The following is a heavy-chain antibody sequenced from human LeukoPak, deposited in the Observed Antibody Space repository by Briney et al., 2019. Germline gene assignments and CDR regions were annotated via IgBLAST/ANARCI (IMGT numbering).Heavy chain of an antibody. V-gene: IGHV1-2*06. CDR3: ARVGYYESSGYFEY. J-gene: IGHJ4*02. Sequence: ASVKVSCKASGYTLTDYYMHWVRQAPGQGLEWMGRINPNSGGTNYAQKFQGRVTMTRDTSISTVYMELSRLRSDDTAVYYCARVGYYESSGYFEYWGQGTLVTVSS. D-gene: IGHD3-22*01. CDR2: INPNSGGT. CDR1: GYTLTDYY.